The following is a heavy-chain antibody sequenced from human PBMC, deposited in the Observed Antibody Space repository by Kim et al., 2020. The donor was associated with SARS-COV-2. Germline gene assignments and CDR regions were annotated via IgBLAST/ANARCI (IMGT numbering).Heavy chain of an antibody. D-gene: IGHD1-26*01. Sequence: SVKVSCKASGGTFSSYAISWVRQAPGQGLEWMGGIIPIFGTANYAQKFQGRVTITADESTSTAYMELSSLRSEDTAVYYCARIVGILRGDAFDIWGQGTMVTVSS. V-gene: IGHV1-69*13. CDR3: ARIVGILRGDAFDI. CDR1: GGTFSSYA. J-gene: IGHJ3*02. CDR2: IIPIFGTA.